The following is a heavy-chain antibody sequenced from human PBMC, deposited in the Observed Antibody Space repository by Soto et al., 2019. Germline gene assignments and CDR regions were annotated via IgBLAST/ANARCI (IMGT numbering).Heavy chain of an antibody. V-gene: IGHV3-23*01. J-gene: IGHJ4*02. CDR1: GFTFSSYA. CDR2: ISGSGGST. Sequence: GGSLRLSCAASGFTFSSYAMSWVRQAPGKGLEWVSAISGSGGSTYYADSVKGRFTISRDNSKNTLYLQMNSLRAEDTAVYYCAKDPSGYDFWSGYYEPYYFDYWGQGTLVTVSS. D-gene: IGHD3-3*01. CDR3: AKDPSGYDFWSGYYEPYYFDY.